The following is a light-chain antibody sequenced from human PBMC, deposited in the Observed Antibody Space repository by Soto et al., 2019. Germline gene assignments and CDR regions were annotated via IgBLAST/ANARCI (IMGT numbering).Light chain of an antibody. Sequence: ITWTGSPGILSVSTGEGDSKSLEASQSVSNNYLAWYQQKPGQAPRLLIYGASNRATCIPDRFSASGSGTDFTLTFCRLEPEDFAVYTWPQYGSSGPFGQGTKVDIK. CDR3: PQYGSSGP. J-gene: IGKJ1*01. CDR1: QSVSNNY. V-gene: IGKV3-20*01. CDR2: GAS.